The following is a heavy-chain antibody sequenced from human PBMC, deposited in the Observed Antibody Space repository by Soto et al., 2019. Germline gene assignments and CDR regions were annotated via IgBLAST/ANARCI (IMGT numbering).Heavy chain of an antibody. V-gene: IGHV3-48*02. CDR1: EFIFSSYG. Sequence: EVQLVESGGGLVQPGGSLRLSCAASEFIFSSYGMNWVRQAPGKGLEWVSYISSSTSTIYYVDSVKGRFTISRDNAKNSLYLQMNSLRDEDTAVYYCARDKGLPMTGTLYYYGMDVWGQGTTVTVSS. J-gene: IGHJ6*02. CDR2: ISSSTSTI. D-gene: IGHD6-19*01. CDR3: ARDKGLPMTGTLYYYGMDV.